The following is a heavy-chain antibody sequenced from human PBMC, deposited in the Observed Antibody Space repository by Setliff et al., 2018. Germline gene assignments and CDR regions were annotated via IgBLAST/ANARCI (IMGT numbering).Heavy chain of an antibody. CDR3: ARYCSGGACYGGAFDF. D-gene: IGHD2-15*01. Sequence: PGGSLRLSCAASGFTFSTHGMHWVRQAPGKGLEWVAGITYDGSNKRYVDYVKGRFTISRDNSKNTLYLQMNSLRAEDTAVCYCARYCSGGACYGGAFDFWGQGTLVTGSS. CDR1: GFTFSTHG. V-gene: IGHV3-33*01. J-gene: IGHJ4*02. CDR2: ITYDGSNK.